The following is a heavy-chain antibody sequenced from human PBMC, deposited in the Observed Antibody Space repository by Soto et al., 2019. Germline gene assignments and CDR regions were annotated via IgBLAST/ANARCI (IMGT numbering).Heavy chain of an antibody. D-gene: IGHD2-15*01. CDR2: ISPGSRYP. CDR1: GFTFGDSY. Sequence: QMQLVESGGGLVPPGGSLRLSCAGSGFTFGDSYMSWIRQAPGKGLEWLSYISPGSRYPAYADSVKGRFTISRDNAKRSLYLQMMSLTAEDTAIYYYVRGGGGGLFDPWGQGTMVTVSS. J-gene: IGHJ5*02. CDR3: VRGGGGGLFDP. V-gene: IGHV3-11*06.